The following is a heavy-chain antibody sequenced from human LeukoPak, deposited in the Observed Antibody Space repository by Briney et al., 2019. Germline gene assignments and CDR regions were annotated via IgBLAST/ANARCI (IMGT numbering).Heavy chain of an antibody. Sequence: PGGSLRLSCAASGFTFSSYAMSWVRQAPGKGLEWVSAISGSGGSTYYADSVKGRFTISRDNSKNTLYLQMNSLRAEDAAVYYCARDPNYDFWSGYYPDAFDIWGQGTMVTVSS. CDR1: GFTFSSYA. V-gene: IGHV3-23*01. CDR3: ARDPNYDFWSGYYPDAFDI. J-gene: IGHJ3*02. D-gene: IGHD3-3*01. CDR2: ISGSGGST.